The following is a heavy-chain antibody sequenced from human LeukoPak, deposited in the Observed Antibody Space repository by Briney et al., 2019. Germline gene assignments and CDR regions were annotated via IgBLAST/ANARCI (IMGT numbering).Heavy chain of an antibody. V-gene: IGHV3-7*01. J-gene: IGHJ4*02. Sequence: GGSLRLSCAASGFTFSSYWMSWVRQAPGKGLEWEANIKQDGSEKYYVDSVKGRFTISRDNAKNSLYLQMNSLRAEDTAVYYCARDTEAVWGSYLTPAFDYWGQGTLVTVSS. D-gene: IGHD3-16*02. CDR3: ARDTEAVWGSYLTPAFDY. CDR2: IKQDGSEK. CDR1: GFTFSSYW.